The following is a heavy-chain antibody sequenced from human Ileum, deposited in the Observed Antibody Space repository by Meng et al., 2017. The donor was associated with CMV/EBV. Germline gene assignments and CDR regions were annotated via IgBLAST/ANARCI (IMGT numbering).Heavy chain of an antibody. CDR2: TSGTGADT. Sequence: EAQLVESGGGSGQPGGSLRLSCAASGFTFRTYAMTWVRQAPGKGLEWVSTSGTGADTYYADSVKGRFTISRDSSKNTLYLQMHSLRAEDTAIYYCVPYSPPLRYFEYWGPGTLVTVSS. CDR3: VPYSPPLRYFEY. D-gene: IGHD4-17*01. V-gene: IGHV3-23*04. CDR1: GFTFRTYA. J-gene: IGHJ4*02.